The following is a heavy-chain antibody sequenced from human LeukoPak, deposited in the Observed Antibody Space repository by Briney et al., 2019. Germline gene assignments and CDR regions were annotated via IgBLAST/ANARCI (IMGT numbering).Heavy chain of an antibody. V-gene: IGHV4-34*01. J-gene: IGHJ6*02. CDR2: INHSGST. CDR3: ARLRAGYYYYGMDV. D-gene: IGHD6-19*01. Sequence: PSETLSLTCAVYGGSFSGYYWSWIRQPPGKGLEWIGEINHSGSTNYNPSLKSRVTISVDTSNNQFSLKLSSVTAADTAVYYCARLRAGYYYYGMDVWGQGTTVTVSS. CDR1: GGSFSGYY.